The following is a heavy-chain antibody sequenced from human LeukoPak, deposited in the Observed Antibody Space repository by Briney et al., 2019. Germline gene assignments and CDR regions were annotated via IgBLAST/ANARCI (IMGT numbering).Heavy chain of an antibody. CDR3: ARDLSYCSSTSCYPMV. CDR1: GGSISSSSYY. V-gene: IGHV4-39*07. CDR2: IYYSGST. Sequence: SETLSLTCTVSGGSISSSSYYWGWIRQPPGKGLEWIGSIYYSGSTYYNPSLKSRVTISVDTSKNQFSLKLSSVTAADTAVYYCARDLSYCSSTSCYPMVWGQGTMVTVSS. D-gene: IGHD2-2*01. J-gene: IGHJ3*01.